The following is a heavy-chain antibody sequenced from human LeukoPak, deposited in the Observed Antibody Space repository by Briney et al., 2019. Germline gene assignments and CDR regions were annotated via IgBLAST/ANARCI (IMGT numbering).Heavy chain of an antibody. Sequence: SETLSLTCTVSGGSISSYDWSWIRQPPGKGLEWIGYIYYSGSTNYNPSLKSRVTISVDTSKNQFSLKLSSVTAADTAVYYCARGGLDYGDYVGYGMDVWGQGTTVTVSS. CDR1: GGSISSYD. CDR2: IYYSGST. J-gene: IGHJ6*02. CDR3: ARGGLDYGDYVGYGMDV. V-gene: IGHV4-59*01. D-gene: IGHD4-17*01.